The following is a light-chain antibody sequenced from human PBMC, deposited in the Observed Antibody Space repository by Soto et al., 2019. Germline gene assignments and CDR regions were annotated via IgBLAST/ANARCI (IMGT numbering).Light chain of an antibody. CDR1: QSVSDY. CDR3: QQYNVYSWT. V-gene: IGKV3-11*01. Sequence: IVLTQSPATLSLSPGQRAPLSCRASQSVSDYLAWYQQKPGQPPMLLIYDASKRASGIPPRFSGSGSGTEFTLTISSLQPDDFATYYCQQYNVYSWTFGQGTKVDIK. J-gene: IGKJ1*01. CDR2: DAS.